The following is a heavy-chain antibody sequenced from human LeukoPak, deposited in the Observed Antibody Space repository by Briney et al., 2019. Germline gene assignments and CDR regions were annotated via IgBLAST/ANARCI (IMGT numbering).Heavy chain of an antibody. J-gene: IGHJ4*02. V-gene: IGHV3-48*03. CDR2: ISGSGSTI. Sequence: GGSLRLSCAASGFAFSSYEMNWVRQAPGKGLEWVSYISGSGSTIYYADSVKGRFSISRDNAKSSLYLQMSSLRAEDTAVYYCAREYNEFDYWGQGTLVTVSS. D-gene: IGHD1-14*01. CDR3: AREYNEFDY. CDR1: GFAFSSYE.